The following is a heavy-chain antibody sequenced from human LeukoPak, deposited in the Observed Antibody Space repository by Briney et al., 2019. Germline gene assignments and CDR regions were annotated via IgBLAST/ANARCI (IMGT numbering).Heavy chain of an antibody. CDR3: AKDKYSGSYGPLDY. CDR1: GFTFSNYG. D-gene: IGHD1-26*01. CDR2: ISYDGSNK. V-gene: IGHV3-30*18. J-gene: IGHJ4*02. Sequence: GRSLRLSCAASGFTFSNYGMHWVRQAPGKGLEWVAVISYDGSNKYYADSVKGRFTISRDNSENTLYLQMNSLRAEDTAVYYCAKDKYSGSYGPLDYWGQGTLVTVSS.